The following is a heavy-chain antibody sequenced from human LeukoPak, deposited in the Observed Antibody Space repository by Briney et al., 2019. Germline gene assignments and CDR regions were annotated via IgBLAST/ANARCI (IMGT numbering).Heavy chain of an antibody. J-gene: IGHJ4*02. CDR2: IWYDGNTK. CDR1: GFTFSSYS. Sequence: PGGSLRLSCAASGFTFSSYSLNWVRQSPGKGLEWVSVIWYDGNTKYYADSVKGRFTISRDNPKNTLYLQMNSLRAEDTAVYYCVRGVLTGGHSFDSWGQGTLVTVSS. D-gene: IGHD3-9*01. V-gene: IGHV3-33*08. CDR3: VRGVLTGGHSFDS.